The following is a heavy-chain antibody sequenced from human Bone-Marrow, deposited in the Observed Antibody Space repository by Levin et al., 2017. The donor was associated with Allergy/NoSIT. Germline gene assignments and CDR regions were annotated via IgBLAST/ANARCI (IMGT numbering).Heavy chain of an antibody. CDR1: GFTFSSYG. CDR2: ISYDGSNK. J-gene: IGHJ6*02. V-gene: IGHV3-30*18. CDR3: AKDNVIYLDV. D-gene: IGHD2-21*01. Sequence: GESLKISCAASGFTFSSYGMHWVRQAPGKGLEWVAVISYDGSNKYYADSVKGRFTISRDNSKNTLYLQMNSLRAEDTAVYYCAKDNVIYLDVWGQGTTVTVSS.